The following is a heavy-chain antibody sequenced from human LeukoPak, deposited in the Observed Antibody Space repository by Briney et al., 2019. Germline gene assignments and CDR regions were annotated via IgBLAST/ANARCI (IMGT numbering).Heavy chain of an antibody. D-gene: IGHD6-19*01. J-gene: IGHJ4*02. Sequence: GGSLRLSCAASGFTFSSYSMNWVRQAPGKGLEWVSSISSSSSYIYYADSVKGRFTISRDNAKNSLYLQMNSLRAEDTAVYYCAGDHQWLGVYYFDYWGQGTLVTVSS. CDR3: AGDHQWLGVYYFDY. V-gene: IGHV3-21*01. CDR1: GFTFSSYS. CDR2: ISSSSSYI.